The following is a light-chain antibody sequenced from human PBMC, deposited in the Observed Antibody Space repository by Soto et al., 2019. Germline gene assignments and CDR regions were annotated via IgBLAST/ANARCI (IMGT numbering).Light chain of an antibody. V-gene: IGLV2-11*01. J-gene: IGLJ1*01. CDR2: DVS. CDR3: CSYAGSYTFV. CDR1: SSDVGGYNY. Sequence: QSALTQPASVSGSPGQSITISCTGTSSDVGGYNYVSWYQQYPGKAPKLMIYDVSQRPSGVPDRFSGSKSGNTASLTISGLQAEDEADYYCCSYAGSYTFVFGTGTKLTVL.